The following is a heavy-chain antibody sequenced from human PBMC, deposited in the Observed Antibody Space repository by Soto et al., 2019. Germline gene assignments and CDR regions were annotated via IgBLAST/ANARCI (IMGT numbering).Heavy chain of an antibody. CDR3: ARAMRRDGYGAFDY. Sequence: QVQLVESGGGVVQPGRSLRLSRAASGFTFTNYGMHWVRQAPGKGLERVGVIWIDGSNKFYAYSVKGRFTLSRDNSKHTVFRQMHSLRAEDTALYYCARAMRRDGYGAFDYWGRAALVTVS. CDR1: GFTFTNYG. J-gene: IGHJ4*02. CDR2: IWIDGSNK. V-gene: IGHV3-33*01. D-gene: IGHD5-18*01.